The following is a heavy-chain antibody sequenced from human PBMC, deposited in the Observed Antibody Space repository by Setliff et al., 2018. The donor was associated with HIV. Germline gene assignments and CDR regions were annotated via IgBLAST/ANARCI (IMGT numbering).Heavy chain of an antibody. J-gene: IGHJ4*02. CDR1: GGTFSSSA. D-gene: IGHD6-13*01. Sequence: SVKVSCKASGGTFSSSAISWIRQASGQGLEWMGGVIPVFTSIDYAQKFQGRLTITADTSTSTVYMELSGLLSEDTAVYYCARADSSNWYHVDYWGQGTLVTVSS. CDR3: ARADSSNWYHVDY. CDR2: VIPVFTSI. V-gene: IGHV1-69*06.